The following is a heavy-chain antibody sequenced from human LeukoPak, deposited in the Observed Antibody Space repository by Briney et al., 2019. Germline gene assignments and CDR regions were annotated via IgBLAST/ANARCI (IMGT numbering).Heavy chain of an antibody. CDR3: AKEEHDSGNYCFDY. J-gene: IGHJ4*02. V-gene: IGHV3-30*18. D-gene: IGHD3-10*01. CDR1: GFTFSTYG. CDR2: ISYDGSEE. Sequence: GGSLRLSCAASGFTFSTYGMHWVRQAPGKGLEWVGVISYDGSEEYYADSVKGRFTISRDNSKNTLYLQMNSLRAEDTAVYYCAKEEHDSGNYCFDYWGQGTLVTVSS.